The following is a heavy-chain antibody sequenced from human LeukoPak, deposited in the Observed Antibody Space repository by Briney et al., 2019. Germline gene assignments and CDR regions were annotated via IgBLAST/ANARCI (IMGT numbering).Heavy chain of an antibody. V-gene: IGHV3-23*01. D-gene: IGHD3-3*01. CDR3: VKDSSGPYGIKG. CDR2: ISSSDGNT. J-gene: IGHJ1*01. CDR1: GFTFSKYA. Sequence: GGSLRLSCAASGFTFSKYAMSWARQAPGKGLQWVSVISSSDGNTFYADTVKGRYTISRDNSKTTLSLQMNSLRAEDTVLYYCVKDSSGPYGIKGWGQGRLVSVSS.